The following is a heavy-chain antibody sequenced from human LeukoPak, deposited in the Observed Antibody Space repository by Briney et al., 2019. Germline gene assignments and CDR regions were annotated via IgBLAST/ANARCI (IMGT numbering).Heavy chain of an antibody. CDR2: ISSSSSYI. D-gene: IGHD3-10*01. Sequence: GGSLRLSCAASGFTFSTYEMNWVRQAPGKGLEWVSSISSSSSYIYYADSVKGRFTISRDNAKNSLYLQMNSLRAEDTAVYYCARDGDYYDSGSYYNGPWTYYYYYYMDVWGKGTTVTISS. CDR3: ARDGDYYDSGSYYNGPWTYYYYYYMDV. J-gene: IGHJ6*03. CDR1: GFTFSTYE. V-gene: IGHV3-21*01.